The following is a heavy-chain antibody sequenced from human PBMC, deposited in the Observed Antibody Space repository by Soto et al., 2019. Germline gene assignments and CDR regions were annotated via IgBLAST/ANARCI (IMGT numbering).Heavy chain of an antibody. J-gene: IGHJ5*02. Sequence: GGSLRLSCAASGFTFSSYSMNWVRQAPGKGLEWVSSISSSSSYIYYADSVKGRFTISRDNAKNSLYLQMNSLRAEDTAVYYCAREGLELFGNWFDPWGQGTLVTAPQ. CDR1: GFTFSSYS. D-gene: IGHD1-7*01. V-gene: IGHV3-21*01. CDR2: ISSSSSYI. CDR3: AREGLELFGNWFDP.